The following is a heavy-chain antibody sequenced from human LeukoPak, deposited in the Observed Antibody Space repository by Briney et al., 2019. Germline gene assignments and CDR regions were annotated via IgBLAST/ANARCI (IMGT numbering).Heavy chain of an antibody. CDR1: GFTVSSNY. J-gene: IGHJ4*02. CDR2: IYSGGST. V-gene: IGHV3-53*01. CDR3: AKSHSVEQRGYFDY. Sequence: QPGGSLRLSCAASGFTVSSNYMSWVRQAPGKGLEWVSVIYSGGSTYYADSVKGRFTISRDNSKNTLYLQMNSLRAEDMAVYYCAKSHSVEQRGYFDYWGQGTLVTVSS. D-gene: IGHD1/OR15-1a*01.